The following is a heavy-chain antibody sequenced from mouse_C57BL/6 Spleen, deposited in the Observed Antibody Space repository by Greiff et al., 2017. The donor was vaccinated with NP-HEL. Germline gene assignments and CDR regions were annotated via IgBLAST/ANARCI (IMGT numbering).Heavy chain of an antibody. CDR1: GYTFTSYW. CDR2: IYPGSGST. Sequence: VQLMESGAELVKPGASVKMSCKASGYTFTSYWITWVKQRPGQGLEWIGDIYPGSGSTNYNEKFKSKDTLTVDTSSSTAYMQLSSLTSEDSAVYYCARSLTAVVATPFDYWGQGTTLTVSS. CDR3: ARSLTAVVATPFDY. D-gene: IGHD1-1*01. V-gene: IGHV1-55*01. J-gene: IGHJ2*01.